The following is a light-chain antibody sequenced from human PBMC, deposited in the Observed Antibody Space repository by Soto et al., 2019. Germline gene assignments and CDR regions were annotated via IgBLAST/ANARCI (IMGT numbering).Light chain of an antibody. J-gene: IGKJ1*01. CDR2: AAS. CDR3: QKYNRASPT. Sequence: DIQMTQSPSSLSASVGDRITITCRASQGISNYLAWYQQKPGKVPKLLIYAASNLQSGVPSRFSGSGSGTNFTLTISSLQPEDFATYDCQKYNRASPTFAQGNKVEIK. V-gene: IGKV1-27*01. CDR1: QGISNY.